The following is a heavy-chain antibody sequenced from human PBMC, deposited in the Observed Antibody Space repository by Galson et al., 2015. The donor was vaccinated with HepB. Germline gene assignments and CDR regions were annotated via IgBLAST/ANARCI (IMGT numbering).Heavy chain of an antibody. D-gene: IGHD4-23*01. CDR2: ISRSGDST. CDR3: AKITPTSSGPDFFDY. CDR1: GFTFSDYS. V-gene: IGHV3-23*01. Sequence: SLRLSCAGSGFTFSDYSMNWVRQTPGQGLEWVSGISRSGDSTSYSDSVKGRFTISRDNSKNTLSLQMDSLRAEDTAFYYCAKITPTSSGPDFFDYWGQGTLVTVSS. J-gene: IGHJ4*02.